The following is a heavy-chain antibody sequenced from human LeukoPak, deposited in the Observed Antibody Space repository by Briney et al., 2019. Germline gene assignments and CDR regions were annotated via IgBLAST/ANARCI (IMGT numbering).Heavy chain of an antibody. CDR2: ISSSSSYI. CDR1: GFTFSSYS. CDR3: ARDLGSGYDFDY. Sequence: GGSLRLSCAASGFTFSSYSMNCVRQAPGKGVEWVSSISSSSSYIYYADSVKGRFTISRDNAKNSLYLQMNSLRAEDTAVYYCARDLGSGYDFDYWGQGTLVTVSS. J-gene: IGHJ4*02. V-gene: IGHV3-21*01. D-gene: IGHD5-12*01.